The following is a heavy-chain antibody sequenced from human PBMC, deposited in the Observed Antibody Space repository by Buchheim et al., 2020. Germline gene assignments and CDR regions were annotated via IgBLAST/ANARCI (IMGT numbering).Heavy chain of an antibody. CDR3: ARDGDYNDYYYYGMDV. CDR1: GGSITSGRYY. V-gene: IGHV4-61*02. J-gene: IGHJ6*02. Sequence: VQLQESGPGLVKPSQTLSLTCTVSGGSITSGRYYWNWIRQPAGKGLEWIGRTYTSGISNHNPSLTSRVPISVDTSKNQFSLKLSSVTAADTAVYYCARDGDYNDYYYYGMDVWGQGTT. D-gene: IGHD4-11*01. CDR2: TYTSGIS.